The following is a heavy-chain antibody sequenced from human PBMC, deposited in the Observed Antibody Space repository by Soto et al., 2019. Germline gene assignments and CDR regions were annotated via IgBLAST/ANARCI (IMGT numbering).Heavy chain of an antibody. D-gene: IGHD3-16*01. CDR3: AGDGVRNGAYNGWLDP. CDR2: IKADGREK. CDR1: GFSFSSYW. V-gene: IGHV3-7*03. Sequence: EVQLVESGGGLVQPGGSLRLSCAASGFSFSSYWMTWVRQAPGKGLEWVANIKADGREKYYAASVKGRFTISRDNGKNLLYIQMDSLTPDDTAVYYCAGDGVRNGAYNGWLDPWGQGTLVTVSS. J-gene: IGHJ5*02.